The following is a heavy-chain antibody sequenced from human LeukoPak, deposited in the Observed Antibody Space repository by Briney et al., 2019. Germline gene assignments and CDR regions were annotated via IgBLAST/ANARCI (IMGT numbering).Heavy chain of an antibody. Sequence: PSETLSLTCTVSGDSISSGGYYWGWLRQHPERGREGIGYIYFSGSTYSNPSLKSRVTISVDTSKNHFSLKLSSVTAAETAVYYCASGVRGYSGYDLLDYFDYWGQGTLVTVSS. CDR2: IYFSGST. J-gene: IGHJ4*02. V-gene: IGHV4-39*02. CDR1: GDSISSGGYY. CDR3: ASGVRGYSGYDLLDYFDY. D-gene: IGHD5-12*01.